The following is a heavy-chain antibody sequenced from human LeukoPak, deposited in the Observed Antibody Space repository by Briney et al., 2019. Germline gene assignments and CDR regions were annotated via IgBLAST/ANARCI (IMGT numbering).Heavy chain of an antibody. CDR1: GGSISSSSDY. D-gene: IGHD2-8*01. CDR3: ARGYCTNAVCSLGPTQA. Sequence: SETLSLTCTVSGGSISSSSDYWGWIRQPPGKGLEWIGSIYSSGSTYYNPSLKSRVTISVDTSNNQFSLKLSSVTAADTDIYYCARGYCTNAVCSLGPTQAWGQGTLVTVSS. V-gene: IGHV4-39*07. CDR2: IYSSGST. J-gene: IGHJ4*02.